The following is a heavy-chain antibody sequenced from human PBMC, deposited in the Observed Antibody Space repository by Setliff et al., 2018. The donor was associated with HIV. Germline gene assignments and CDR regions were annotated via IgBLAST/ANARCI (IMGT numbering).Heavy chain of an antibody. V-gene: IGHV3-53*01. D-gene: IGHD2-2*01. CDR3: ARRAYCSSTTCFDN. Sequence: GGSLRLSCVVSGSTVSSTYMGWFRQAQGKGLEWLSVIYRDSATYYNDSVRGRFTISRDTSKNTLYLQMNSLRAEDTAVYYCARRAYCSSTTCFDNWGQGTLVTVSS. CDR1: GSTVSSTY. CDR2: IYRDSAT. J-gene: IGHJ4*02.